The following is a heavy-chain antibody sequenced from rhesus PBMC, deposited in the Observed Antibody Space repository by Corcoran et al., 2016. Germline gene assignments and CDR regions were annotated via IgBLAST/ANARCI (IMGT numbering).Heavy chain of an antibody. J-gene: IGHJ4*01. V-gene: IGHV4S10*01. CDR3: AGRRYDSGYYLLDY. CDR1: GGSISDSYR. Sequence: QVQLQESGPGVVKPSETLSLTCAVSGGSISDSYRRSWIRQPPGKGLEWIGYIYVSSTSTNYNPPLKSRVTIAKDTSTNQFALKLSSVPAADTAVYYCAGRRYDSGYYLLDYWGQGVLVTVSS. CDR2: IYVSSTST. D-gene: IGHD3-28*01.